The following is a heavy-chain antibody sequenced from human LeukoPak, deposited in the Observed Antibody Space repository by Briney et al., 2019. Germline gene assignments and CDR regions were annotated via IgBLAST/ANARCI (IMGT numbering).Heavy chain of an antibody. J-gene: IGHJ4*02. D-gene: IGHD3-10*01. V-gene: IGHV3-11*05. CDR1: GFTFSDYY. CDR3: ARVRSSGSPLDY. CDR2: ISKSGTST. Sequence: GGSLRRSCAASGFTFSDYYMSWIRQAPGKGLEWVSYISKSGTSTKYADSVKGRFSISRDNAKQSLYLQLTSLTAEDTAVYYCARVRSSGSPLDYWGQGTLVTVSS.